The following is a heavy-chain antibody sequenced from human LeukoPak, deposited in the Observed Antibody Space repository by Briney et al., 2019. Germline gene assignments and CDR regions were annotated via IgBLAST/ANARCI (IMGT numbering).Heavy chain of an antibody. Sequence: ASVKVSCKASGYTFTGYYMHWVRQAPGQGLEWMGWINPNSGGTNYAQKFQGRVTMTRDTSISTAYMEVSRLRSDDTAVYYCARDITMVRGVIGNDYWGQGTLVTVSS. CDR1: GYTFTGYY. D-gene: IGHD3-10*01. V-gene: IGHV1-2*02. CDR3: ARDITMVRGVIGNDY. CDR2: INPNSGGT. J-gene: IGHJ4*02.